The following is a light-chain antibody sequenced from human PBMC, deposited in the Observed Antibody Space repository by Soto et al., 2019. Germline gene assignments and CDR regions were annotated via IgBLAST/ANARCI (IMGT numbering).Light chain of an antibody. CDR1: RDIDNS. J-gene: IGKJ1*01. Sequence: DIQVTQSPPSLSASVGDRVTITCRASRDIDNSLAWYQQVPGKAPKLLIYAASTLQSGVPSRFRGSGSGTSFILTITSVQPEDVATDYCQKYNKAPWIFGQGTKVE. CDR3: QKYNKAPWI. V-gene: IGKV1-27*01. CDR2: AAS.